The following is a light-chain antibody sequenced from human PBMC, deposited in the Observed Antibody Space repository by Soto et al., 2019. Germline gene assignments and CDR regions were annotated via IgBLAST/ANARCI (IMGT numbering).Light chain of an antibody. Sequence: EKGMTQSPATLSVSQGERATLSCRASQSVSSNLAWYQQKPGQAPRLLIYGASTRATGIPARFSGSGSGTEFTLTISSLQSEDFAVYYCQQYNNWPLTFGGGTRLE. J-gene: IGKJ5*01. V-gene: IGKV3-15*01. CDR3: QQYNNWPLT. CDR2: GAS. CDR1: QSVSSN.